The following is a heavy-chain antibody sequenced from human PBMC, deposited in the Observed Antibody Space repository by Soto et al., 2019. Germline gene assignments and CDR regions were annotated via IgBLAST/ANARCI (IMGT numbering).Heavy chain of an antibody. CDR3: ARELDGIDV. CDR1: GFTFSSYS. Sequence: SCAASGFTFSSYSLNWVRQAPGKGLEWVSYITNSGTTVYYADSVQGRFTISRDNAKNSLYLQMNSLRADYTAVYYCARELDGIDVWGQGTTVTVSS. J-gene: IGHJ6*02. V-gene: IGHV3-48*04. CDR2: ITNSGTTV.